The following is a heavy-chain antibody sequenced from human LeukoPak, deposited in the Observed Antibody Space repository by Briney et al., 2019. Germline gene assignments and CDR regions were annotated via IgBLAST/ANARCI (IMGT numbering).Heavy chain of an antibody. J-gene: IGHJ4*02. V-gene: IGHV3-21*01. CDR2: ISSSSSYI. D-gene: IGHD3-10*01. CDR3: ARAGFVGGFDY. CDR1: GFTFSSYS. Sequence: GGSLRLSCAASGFTFSSYSMNWVRQAPGKGLDWVSSISSSSSYIYYADSVKGRFTISRDNAKNSLYLQMNSLRAEDTAVYYCARAGFVGGFDYWGQGTLVTVSS.